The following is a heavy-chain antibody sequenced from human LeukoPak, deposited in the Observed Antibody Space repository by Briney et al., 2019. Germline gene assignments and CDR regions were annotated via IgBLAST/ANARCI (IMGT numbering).Heavy chain of an antibody. D-gene: IGHD3-22*01. V-gene: IGHV3-23*01. CDR1: GLHFSGTA. CDR3: AKDSDYDSSGYYYVGFDY. CDR2: ISGSGGST. Sequence: GGSLRLSCAASGLHFSGTAMSWVRQAPGKGLEWVSAISGSGGSTYYADSVKGRFTISRDNSKNTLYLQMNSLRAEDTAVYYCAKDSDYDSSGYYYVGFDYWGQGTLVTVSS. J-gene: IGHJ4*02.